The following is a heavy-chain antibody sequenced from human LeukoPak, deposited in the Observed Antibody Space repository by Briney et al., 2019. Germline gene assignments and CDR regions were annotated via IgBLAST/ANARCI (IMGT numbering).Heavy chain of an antibody. CDR2: INPNSGGT. J-gene: IGHJ3*02. V-gene: IGHV1-2*02. CDR1: GYTFTGYY. D-gene: IGHD2-2*01. CDR3: ARSSIVVVPAAKEDAFDI. Sequence: ASVKVSCKASGYTFTGYYMHWVRQAPGQGLEWMGWINPNSGGTNYAQKFQGRVTMTRDTSISTAYMELSRLRSDDTAVYYCARSSIVVVPAAKEDAFDIWGQGTMVTVSS.